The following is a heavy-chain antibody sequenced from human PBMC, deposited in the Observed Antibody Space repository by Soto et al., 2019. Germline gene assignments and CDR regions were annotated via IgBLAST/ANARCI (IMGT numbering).Heavy chain of an antibody. CDR3: ARGKYDQLLNVDY. D-gene: IGHD2-2*01. Sequence: ASVKVSCKASGYTFTSYAMHWVRQAPGQRLEWMGWINAGNGNTKYSQKFQGRVTITRDTSASTAYMELNSLRAEDTAVYYCARGKYDQLLNVDYWGQGTLVTFSS. CDR2: INAGNGNT. V-gene: IGHV1-3*01. J-gene: IGHJ4*02. CDR1: GYTFTSYA.